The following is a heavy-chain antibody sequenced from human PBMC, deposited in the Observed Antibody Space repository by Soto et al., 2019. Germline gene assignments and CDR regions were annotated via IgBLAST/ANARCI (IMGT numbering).Heavy chain of an antibody. J-gene: IGHJ6*02. D-gene: IGHD1-26*01. CDR2: ISAYNGNT. CDR1: GYTFTSYG. Sequence: ASVKVSCKASGYTFTSYGISWVRQAPGQGLEWMGWISAYNGNTNYAQKLQGRVTMTTDTSTSTAYMELRSLRSDDTAVYYCARIIVGATRTLLRGYYYGMDVWGQGTTVTVSS. V-gene: IGHV1-18*01. CDR3: ARIIVGATRTLLRGYYYGMDV.